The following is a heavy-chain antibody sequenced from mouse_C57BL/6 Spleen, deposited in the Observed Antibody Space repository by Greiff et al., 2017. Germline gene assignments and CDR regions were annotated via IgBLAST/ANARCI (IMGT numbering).Heavy chain of an antibody. CDR1: GFNIKDYY. J-gene: IGHJ3*01. V-gene: IGHV14-1*01. CDR2: IDPEDGDP. Sequence: VQLKESGAELVRPGASVKLSCTASGFNIKDYYMHWVKQRPEQGLEWIGRIDPEDGDPEYAPKFQGKATMTADTSSKPAYLQLISLTSVDTAVYYCTSGYGSSVAYGGQGTLVTVSA. CDR3: TSGYGSSVAY. D-gene: IGHD1-1*01.